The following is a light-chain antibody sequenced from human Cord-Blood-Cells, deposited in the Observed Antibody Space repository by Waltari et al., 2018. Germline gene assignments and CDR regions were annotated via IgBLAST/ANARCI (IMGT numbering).Light chain of an antibody. Sequence: QSVLTQPASVSGSPGQSITISCTGTSSDVGGYNYVSWYQQHPGKAPKLMIYDVSKRPSGVSNRFSGSKSGNTASLTISGLQAEDEADYYCSSYTSSRVFGGGTKLTVL. CDR1: SSDVGGYNY. CDR3: SSYTSSRV. V-gene: IGLV2-14*01. J-gene: IGLJ3*02. CDR2: DVS.